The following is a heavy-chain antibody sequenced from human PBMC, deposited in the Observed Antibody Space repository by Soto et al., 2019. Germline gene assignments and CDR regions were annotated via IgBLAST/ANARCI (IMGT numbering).Heavy chain of an antibody. Sequence: TLSLTCTVSSGSISSIGYYWSWIRQHPGKGLEWIGYIHSSGNTYYNPSLKSRITISLDKSKNQFSLKLNSVTAADTAVYYCARHMDTTGNEAFVSWGQEALVTVSS. D-gene: IGHD1-1*01. CDR2: IHSSGNT. J-gene: IGHJ4*02. CDR1: SGSISSIGYY. V-gene: IGHV4-31*03. CDR3: ARHMDTTGNEAFVS.